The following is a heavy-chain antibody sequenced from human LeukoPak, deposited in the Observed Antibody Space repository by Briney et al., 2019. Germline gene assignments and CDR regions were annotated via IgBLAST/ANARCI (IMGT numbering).Heavy chain of an antibody. D-gene: IGHD5-18*01. Sequence: GGSLRLSCAASGFTFSSHWMSWVRQAPGKGLEWVANIKKDGSEKYYVDAVKGRFTISRDNAKTALYLQMNSLRAEDTAVYYCARDLSGIAGYTYGRGIDYWGQGTLVTVSS. CDR2: IKKDGSEK. CDR1: GFTFSSHW. J-gene: IGHJ4*02. V-gene: IGHV3-7*01. CDR3: ARDLSGIAGYTYGRGIDY.